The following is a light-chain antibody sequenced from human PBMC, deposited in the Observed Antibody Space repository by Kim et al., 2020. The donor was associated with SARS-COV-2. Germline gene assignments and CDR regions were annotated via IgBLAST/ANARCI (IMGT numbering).Light chain of an antibody. Sequence: GSPGERATLSCRASQSVSSNLAWYQQKPGQAPRLLIYGASTRATGIPASFSGSVSGTEFTLTISSLQSEDFAVYYCQQYNNWPLTFGGGTKVDIK. J-gene: IGKJ4*01. CDR3: QQYNNWPLT. CDR1: QSVSSN. V-gene: IGKV3-15*01. CDR2: GAS.